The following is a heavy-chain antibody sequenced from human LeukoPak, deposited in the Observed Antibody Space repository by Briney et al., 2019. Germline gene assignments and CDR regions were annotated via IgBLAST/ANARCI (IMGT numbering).Heavy chain of an antibody. Sequence: SETLSLTCTVSGGSISSFYWSWIRQPPGKGLEWLGYIYYSGSATTGYNPSLKSRVTISVDTSKNQFSPKLSSVIAADTAVYYCARGLWFGNWFDYWGQGTLVTVSS. CDR1: GGSISSFY. V-gene: IGHV4-59*01. D-gene: IGHD3-10*01. CDR3: ARGLWFGNWFDY. CDR2: IYYSGSATT. J-gene: IGHJ5*01.